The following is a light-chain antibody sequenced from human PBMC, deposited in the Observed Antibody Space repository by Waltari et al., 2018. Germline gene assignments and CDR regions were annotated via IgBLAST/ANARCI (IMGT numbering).Light chain of an antibody. CDR1: QAISND. CDR2: GAS. V-gene: IGKV1-9*01. J-gene: IGKJ5*01. Sequence: IQLTQSPSSLSAPVGDGVTLTCRASQAISNDLAWYQQKPGRAPSLLIYGASTLHNGVPSRFSGSGSGTDFSLTISSLQPEDSATYYCQQLNTYSVTFGQGTRLEIK. CDR3: QQLNTYSVT.